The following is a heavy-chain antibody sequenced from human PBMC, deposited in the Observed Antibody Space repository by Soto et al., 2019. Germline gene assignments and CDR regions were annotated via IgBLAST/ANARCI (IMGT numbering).Heavy chain of an antibody. Sequence: SLRLSCAASGFPFTRYSMNWVRQAPGKGLEWVSSISSTTNYIYYGDSMKGRFTISRGNAKNSLYLEMNSLRAEDTAVYYCARESEDLTSNFDYWGQGTLVTVSS. V-gene: IGHV3-21*06. CDR2: ISSTTNYI. CDR1: GFPFTRYS. CDR3: ARESEDLTSNFDY. J-gene: IGHJ4*02.